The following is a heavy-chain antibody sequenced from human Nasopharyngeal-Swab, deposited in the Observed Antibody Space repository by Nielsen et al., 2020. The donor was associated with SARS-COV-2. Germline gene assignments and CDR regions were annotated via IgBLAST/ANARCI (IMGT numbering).Heavy chain of an antibody. V-gene: IGHV4-34*01. CDR3: MRGHFGGFDS. CDR1: GESFGAFY. CDR2: INDRGT. D-gene: IGHD2-21*01. J-gene: IGHJ4*02. Sequence: SETLSLTCAVYGESFGAFYWGWVRQPPGKGLEWIGEINDRGTSYNPSLESRVTISVDTSLNQFSLKLTSVTTADTAVHFCMRGHFGGFDSWGQGTLVTVSS.